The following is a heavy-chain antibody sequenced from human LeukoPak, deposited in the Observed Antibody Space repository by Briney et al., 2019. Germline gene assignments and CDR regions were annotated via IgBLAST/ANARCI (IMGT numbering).Heavy chain of an antibody. Sequence: QTGGSLRLSCAASGFTFSSYSMNWVRQAPGKGLEWVAVISYDGSNKYYADSVKGRFTISRDNSKNTLYLQMNSLRAEDTAVYYCARDRSPDLLAYCGGDCYYYYGMDVWGQGTTVTVSS. V-gene: IGHV3-30*03. J-gene: IGHJ6*02. D-gene: IGHD2-21*02. CDR1: GFTFSSYS. CDR2: ISYDGSNK. CDR3: ARDRSPDLLAYCGGDCYYYYGMDV.